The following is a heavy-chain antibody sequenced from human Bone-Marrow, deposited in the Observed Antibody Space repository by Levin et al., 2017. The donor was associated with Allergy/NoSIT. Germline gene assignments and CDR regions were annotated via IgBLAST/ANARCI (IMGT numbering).Heavy chain of an antibody. CDR3: TTGERSGYFDWLPYYYYGMDV. J-gene: IGHJ6*02. CDR1: GFTFSGSA. D-gene: IGHD3-9*01. V-gene: IGHV3-73*01. CDR2: IRSKANSYAT. Sequence: GGSLRLSCAASGFTFSGSAMHWVRQASGKGLEWVGRIRSKANSYATAYAASVKGRFTISRDDSKNTAYLQMNSLKTEDTAVYYCTTGERSGYFDWLPYYYYGMDVWGQGTTVTVSS.